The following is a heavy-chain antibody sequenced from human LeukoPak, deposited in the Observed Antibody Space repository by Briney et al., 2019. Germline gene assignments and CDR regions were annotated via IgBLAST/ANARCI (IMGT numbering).Heavy chain of an antibody. CDR3: VRDSPESGRLDS. CDR1: GFIFSNYA. CDR2: IPYEGSNE. V-gene: IGHV3-30*04. Sequence: GGSLRLSCTTSGFIFSNYAMHWVRQAPGKGMEWVAVIPYEGSNEDYGDYVRGRFTISRDNSKDTLYLQMNSLRLEDTAVYYCVRDSPESGRLDSWGQGTLVTVSS. J-gene: IGHJ4*02. D-gene: IGHD3-10*01.